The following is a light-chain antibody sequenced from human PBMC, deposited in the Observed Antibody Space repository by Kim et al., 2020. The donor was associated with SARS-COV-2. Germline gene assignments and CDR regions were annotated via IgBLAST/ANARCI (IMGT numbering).Light chain of an antibody. CDR1: NIGSKS. CDR3: HVWDSFSDHV. Sequence: SYELTQPPSVSVAPGETARITCGGNNIGSKSVHWYQQKPGQAPVVVIYYDRDRPSRIHERFSGSNSGNTATLTISRVEAGDEADYYSHVWDSFSDHVFGT. J-gene: IGLJ1*01. CDR2: YDR. V-gene: IGLV3-21*04.